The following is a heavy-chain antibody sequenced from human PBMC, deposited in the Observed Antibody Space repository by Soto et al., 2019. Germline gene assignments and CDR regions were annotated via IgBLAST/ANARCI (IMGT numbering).Heavy chain of an antibody. V-gene: IGHV3-48*02. CDR3: AREKLRSRKRFSVYGLDV. CDR1: GFIFNTYS. J-gene: IGHJ6*02. D-gene: IGHD2-2*01. Sequence: VGSLRLSCAASGFIFNTYSMNWVRQAPGKGLEWVSYISGSSQTIFYADSVRGRFTISRDNANNSTYLQMVSLRDEDTAVYYCAREKLRSRKRFSVYGLDVWGQGTTVTVSS. CDR2: ISGSSQTI.